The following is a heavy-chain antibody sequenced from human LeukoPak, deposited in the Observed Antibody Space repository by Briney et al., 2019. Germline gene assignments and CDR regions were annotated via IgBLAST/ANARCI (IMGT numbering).Heavy chain of an antibody. CDR3: ERDTSAWRYGMDV. V-gene: IGHV3-7*01. J-gene: IGHJ6*02. CDR2: IKQDGSEK. D-gene: IGHD6-19*01. Sequence: PGGSLRLSCEAPGFTFSSHWMSWVRQAPGKGLEWVAIIKQDGSEKDYVDSATGRFTISRDNAKNSLYLQMNSLRDEDTAVYYCERDTSAWRYGMDVWGQGTTVIVSS. CDR1: GFTFSSHW.